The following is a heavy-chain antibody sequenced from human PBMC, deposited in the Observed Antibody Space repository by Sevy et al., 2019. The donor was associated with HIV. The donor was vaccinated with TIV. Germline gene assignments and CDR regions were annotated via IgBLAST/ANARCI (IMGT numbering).Heavy chain of an antibody. D-gene: IGHD3-16*01. Sequence: ASVKVSCKASGYTFSTYGISWVRQAPGQGLEWMGWIGAYNGNRKYAQKFQDRITMTTDTSTSTAYMELRSLRSDDTAVYFCARLSTAWGESNWFDPWGQGTLVTVSS. J-gene: IGHJ5*02. CDR2: IGAYNGNR. V-gene: IGHV1-18*01. CDR1: GYTFSTYG. CDR3: ARLSTAWGESNWFDP.